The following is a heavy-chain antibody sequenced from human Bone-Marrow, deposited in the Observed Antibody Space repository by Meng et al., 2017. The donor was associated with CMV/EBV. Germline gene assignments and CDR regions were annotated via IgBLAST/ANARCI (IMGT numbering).Heavy chain of an antibody. D-gene: IGHD2-2*01. V-gene: IGHV3-21*01. CDR2: MTSTSSDL. CDR3: AKGQGQLLWSGMDV. Sequence: GGSLRLSCAASGFTLSTFNMDWVRQAPGKGLEWVSSMTSTSSDLYYAVSVKGRFTISRDNAKNSLYLQMNSLRAEDTAVYYCAKGQGQLLWSGMDVWGQGTTVTVSS. J-gene: IGHJ6*02. CDR1: GFTLSTFN.